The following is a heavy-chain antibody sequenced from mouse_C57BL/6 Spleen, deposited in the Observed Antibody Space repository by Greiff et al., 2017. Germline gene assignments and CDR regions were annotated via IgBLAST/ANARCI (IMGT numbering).Heavy chain of an antibody. CDR3: ASPSITTARGFAY. D-gene: IGHD1-1*01. Sequence: QVQLQQSGAELMKPGASVKLSCKATGYTFTGYWIEWVKQRPGHGLEWIGEILPGSGSTTYNEKFKGKATFTADTSSNTAYMQLSSLTTEDSAIYYCASPSITTARGFAYWGQGTLVTVSA. J-gene: IGHJ3*01. CDR1: GYTFTGYW. CDR2: ILPGSGST. V-gene: IGHV1-9*01.